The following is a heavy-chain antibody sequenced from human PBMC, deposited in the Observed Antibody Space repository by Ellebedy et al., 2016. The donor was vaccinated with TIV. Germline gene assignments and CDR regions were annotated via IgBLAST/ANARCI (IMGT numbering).Heavy chain of an antibody. J-gene: IGHJ4*02. Sequence: GGSLRLXXAASGFPFSSYSMNWVRQAPGKGLEWVSYISSTTSTIYYADSVKGRFTISRDNAKNSLYLQMNSLRAEDTAVYYCARGYYDSSGYEHFDYWGQGTLVTVSS. V-gene: IGHV3-48*04. CDR3: ARGYYDSSGYEHFDY. CDR2: ISSTTSTI. CDR1: GFPFSSYS. D-gene: IGHD3-22*01.